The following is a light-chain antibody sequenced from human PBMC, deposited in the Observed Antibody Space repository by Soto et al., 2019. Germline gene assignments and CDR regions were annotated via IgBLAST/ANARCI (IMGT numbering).Light chain of an antibody. CDR2: GVT. V-gene: IGLV2-14*01. CDR3: NSYTSSSTFL. Sequence: QSVLTQPASVSGSPGQSITISCTGTSNDVGGYNYVSWYQQHPGKAPKLMIYGVTNRPSGVSNRFSGSRSGNTASLTISGLQSEDEAEYYCNSYTSSSTFLFGTGTKLTVL. CDR1: SNDVGGYNY. J-gene: IGLJ1*01.